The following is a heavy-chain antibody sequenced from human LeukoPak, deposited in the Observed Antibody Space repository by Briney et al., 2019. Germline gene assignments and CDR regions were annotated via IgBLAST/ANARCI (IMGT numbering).Heavy chain of an antibody. Sequence: GGSLRLSCAASGFTFSSYGMHWVRQAPGKGLEWVAFIRYDGSNKYYADSVKGRFTISRDNSKNTLYLQMNSLRAEDTAVYYCAKDGDYDYDILTGYYMAAFDIWGQGTMVTVSS. V-gene: IGHV3-30*02. CDR2: IRYDGSNK. CDR3: AKDGDYDYDILTGYYMAAFDI. D-gene: IGHD3-9*01. J-gene: IGHJ3*02. CDR1: GFTFSSYG.